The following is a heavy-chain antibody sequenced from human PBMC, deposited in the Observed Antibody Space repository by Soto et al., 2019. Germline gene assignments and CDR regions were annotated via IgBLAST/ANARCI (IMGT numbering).Heavy chain of an antibody. J-gene: IGHJ4*02. CDR2: IYYSGNT. Sequence: SETLSLTCTVSGDSISSGDYYWSWIRQPPGKGLEWIGCIYYSGNTYYNPSLKSRVTISVDTSKNQFSLKLSSVTAADTAVYYCAKVEWLAKATYYFDYWGQGTLVTVSS. D-gene: IGHD6-19*01. CDR1: GDSISSGDYY. V-gene: IGHV4-30-4*01. CDR3: AKVEWLAKATYYFDY.